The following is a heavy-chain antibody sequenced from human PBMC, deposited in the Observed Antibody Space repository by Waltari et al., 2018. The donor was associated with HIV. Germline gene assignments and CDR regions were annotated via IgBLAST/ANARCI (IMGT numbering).Heavy chain of an antibody. CDR1: GYTFTSYA. V-gene: IGHV1-3*01. CDR2: INAGNGNT. Sequence: QVQLVQSGAEVKKPGASVKVSCKASGYTFTSYAMHWVRQAPGQRLEWMGWINAGNGNTKYSQKFQGRVTITRDTSASTAYMELSSLRSEDTAVYYCARDCGQGIILTNNWFDPWGQGTLVTVSS. CDR3: ARDCGQGIILTNNWFDP. D-gene: IGHD3-9*01. J-gene: IGHJ5*02.